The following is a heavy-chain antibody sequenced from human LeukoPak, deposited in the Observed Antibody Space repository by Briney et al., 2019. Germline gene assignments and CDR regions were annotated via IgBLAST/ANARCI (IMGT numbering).Heavy chain of an antibody. D-gene: IGHD2/OR15-2a*01. CDR3: ARGHSSILYGNYFDT. J-gene: IGHJ4*02. CDR1: NGSISGYF. V-gene: IGHV4-59*01. CDR2: TYHSGST. Sequence: SETLSLTCIVSNGSISGYFWNWIRQPPGKRLEWIGYTYHSGSTNYNPSLKSRVTISSDTSKNHLSLQMTSATGAATAVYYCARGHSSILYGNYFDTWGQGALVTVSS.